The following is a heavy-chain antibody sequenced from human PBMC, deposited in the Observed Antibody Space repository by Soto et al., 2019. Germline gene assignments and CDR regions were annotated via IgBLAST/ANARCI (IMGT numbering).Heavy chain of an antibody. CDR2: ISAHNGNT. J-gene: IGHJ4*02. D-gene: IGHD1-1*01. Sequence: QVHLVQSGAEVKKPGASVKVSCKASGYTFTSYGITWVRQAPGQGLEWVGWISAHNGNTDYAQKLQGRVIVTRDTSTSTAYMELRSLISDDTAVYYCARGRYGDYWGQGAPVTISS. CDR1: GYTFTSYG. V-gene: IGHV1-18*01. CDR3: ARGRYGDY.